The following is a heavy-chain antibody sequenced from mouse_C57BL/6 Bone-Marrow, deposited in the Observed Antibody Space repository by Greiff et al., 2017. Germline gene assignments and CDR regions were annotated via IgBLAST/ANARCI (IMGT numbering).Heavy chain of an antibody. CDR2: IDPENGDT. V-gene: IGHV14-4*01. CDR3: TTYYYGSSFFDY. CDR1: GFNIKDDY. Sequence: EVKVEESGAELVRPGASVKLSCTASGFNIKDDYMHWVKQRPEQGLEWIGWIDPENGDTEYASKFQGKATITADTSSNTAYLQLSSLTSEDTAVYYCTTYYYGSSFFDYWGQGTTLTVSS. J-gene: IGHJ2*01. D-gene: IGHD1-1*01.